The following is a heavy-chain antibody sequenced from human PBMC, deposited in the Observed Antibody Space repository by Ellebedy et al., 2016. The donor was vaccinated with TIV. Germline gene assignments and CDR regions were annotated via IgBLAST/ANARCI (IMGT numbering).Heavy chain of an antibody. D-gene: IGHD4-17*01. Sequence: PGGSLRLSCAASGFIVGSYFMSWVRQAPGKGLEWVSIIYSDGNTNYTDSVKGRFTISRDTPKNTLYLQMNSLGVEDTAVYYCARDPGGGGDFGDNWFDPWGQGTRVTVSS. CDR1: GFIVGSYF. CDR2: IYSDGNT. J-gene: IGHJ5*02. V-gene: IGHV3-66*01. CDR3: ARDPGGGGDFGDNWFDP.